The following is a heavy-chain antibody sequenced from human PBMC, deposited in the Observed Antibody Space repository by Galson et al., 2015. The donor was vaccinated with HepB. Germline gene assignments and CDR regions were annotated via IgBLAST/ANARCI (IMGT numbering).Heavy chain of an antibody. CDR3: ARSVRGSNSDYDY. CDR1: GGSVSVYY. CDR2: IYYDGSA. D-gene: IGHD4-11*01. V-gene: IGHV4-59*02. J-gene: IGHJ4*02. Sequence: ETLSLTCTVAGGSVSVYYWSWLRQSPGEGLEWVGYIYYDGSADYNPSLLSRATMSIDTSKKQFSQSLTAVTAADTAVYFCARSVRGSNSDYDYWGQGTLVTVSS.